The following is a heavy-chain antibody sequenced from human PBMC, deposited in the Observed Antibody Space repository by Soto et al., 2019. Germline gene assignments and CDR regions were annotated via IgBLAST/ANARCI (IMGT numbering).Heavy chain of an antibody. CDR2: IRPSGGGT. D-gene: IGHD5-12*01. V-gene: IGHV3-23*01. CDR3: AKLVGDQMATILDF. J-gene: IGHJ4*02. CDR1: GFTFSSVA. Sequence: GGSLRLSCAASGFTFSSVAMTWVRQAPGKGLEWVSDIRPSGGGTKYADSVKGRFTISRDNSEDTLYLQMNSLTAEDTAVYYCAKLVGDQMATILDFWGQGTLVTVSS.